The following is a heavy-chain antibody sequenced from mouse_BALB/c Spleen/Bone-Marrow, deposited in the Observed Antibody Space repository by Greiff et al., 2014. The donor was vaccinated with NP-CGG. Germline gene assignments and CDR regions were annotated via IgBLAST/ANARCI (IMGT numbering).Heavy chain of an antibody. Sequence: VQLQQSGTVLARPGASVKMSCKASGYTFTSYWMHWVKQRPGQGLEWIGAIYPGNSDTSYNQKFKGKAKLTAVTSTSTAYMELSSLTNEDSAVYYCTGYVRRYYYAMDYCGQGTSVTVSS. J-gene: IGHJ4*01. CDR3: TGYVRRYYYAMDY. V-gene: IGHV1-5*01. CDR2: IYPGNSDT. D-gene: IGHD2-14*01. CDR1: GYTFTSYW.